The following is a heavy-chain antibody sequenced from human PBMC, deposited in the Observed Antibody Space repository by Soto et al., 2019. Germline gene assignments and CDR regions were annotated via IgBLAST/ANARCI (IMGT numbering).Heavy chain of an antibody. CDR2: INADGSTT. J-gene: IGHJ3*02. CDR1: GFNFSPYW. V-gene: IGHV3-74*01. CDR3: ARDRGNPDSFNI. Sequence: EVHLLESGGGLVQPGESLRLSCAASGFNFSPYWMQWVRQPPGKGLEWVSHINADGSTTVYADSVKGRFTISRDNARNTLYLQMNSLRAEDTAVYYCARDRGNPDSFNIWGQGTMVTVS. D-gene: IGHD3-10*01.